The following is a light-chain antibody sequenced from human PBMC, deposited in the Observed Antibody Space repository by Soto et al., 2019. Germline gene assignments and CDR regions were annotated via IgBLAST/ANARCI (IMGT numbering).Light chain of an antibody. V-gene: IGLV2-8*01. CDR3: TSYAGTNIWV. CDR1: SSDVGGYNY. Sequence: QSALTQPPSASGSPGQSVTISCTGTSSDVGGYNYVSWYQQYPGKAPKLMIYEVSKRPSGVPDRFSGSKSGKTASLTVSGIQPEDEADYYCTSYAGTNIWVFGGGTKLTVL. CDR2: EVS. J-gene: IGLJ3*02.